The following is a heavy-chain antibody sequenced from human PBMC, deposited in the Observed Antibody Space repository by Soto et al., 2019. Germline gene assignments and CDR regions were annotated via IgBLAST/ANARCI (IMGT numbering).Heavy chain of an antibody. D-gene: IGHD3-9*01. Sequence: NPSETLSLTCAVSGGPISSSNWWSWVRQPPGKGLEWIGEIYHSGSTTYNPSLKSRVTLSVDKSKNQFSLKLSSVTAADTAVYYCATLPYDILTGPYYYSYGMDVWGQGTTVTVSS. J-gene: IGHJ6*02. CDR2: IYHSGST. CDR3: ATLPYDILTGPYYYSYGMDV. V-gene: IGHV4-4*02. CDR1: GGPISSSNW.